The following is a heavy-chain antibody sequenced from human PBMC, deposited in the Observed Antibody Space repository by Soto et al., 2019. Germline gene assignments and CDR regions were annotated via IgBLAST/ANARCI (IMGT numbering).Heavy chain of an antibody. Sequence: QVQLVESGGGVVQPGRSLRLSCAASGFTFSSYAMHWVRQAPGKGLEWVAVISYDGSNKYYADSVKGRFTISRDNSKNTLYLQMNSLRAEDTAVYYCARVEAYDSSGYFDYWGQGTLVTV. CDR1: GFTFSSYA. V-gene: IGHV3-30-3*01. CDR2: ISYDGSNK. J-gene: IGHJ4*02. D-gene: IGHD3-22*01. CDR3: ARVEAYDSSGYFDY.